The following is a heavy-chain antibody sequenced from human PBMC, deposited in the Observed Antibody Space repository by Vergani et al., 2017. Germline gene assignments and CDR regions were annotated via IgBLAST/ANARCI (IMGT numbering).Heavy chain of an antibody. J-gene: IGHJ6*03. CDR1: GFTFSSYA. Sequence: QVQLVESGGGVVQPGRSLRLSCAASGFTFSSYAMHWVRQAPGTGLEWVAVISYDGSNKYYADSVKGRFTISRDNSTNTLYLQMNSLRAEDTAVYYCASRYCTNGGCYYYYYYMDVWGKGTTVTVSS. CDR3: ASRYCTNGGCYYYYYYMDV. V-gene: IGHV3-30-3*01. D-gene: IGHD2-8*01. CDR2: ISYDGSNK.